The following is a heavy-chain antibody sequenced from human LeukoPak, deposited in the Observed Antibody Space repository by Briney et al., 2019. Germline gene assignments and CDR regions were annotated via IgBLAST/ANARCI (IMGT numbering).Heavy chain of an antibody. Sequence: GETLRLSCAASGFTFSNYVMSWARQAPGKGLEWVSSISDSGGYTYYADSVKGRFTISRDNSKNTLYLQMNSLRAEDTAVYYCARPVRGVIGYWFDPWGQGTLVTVSS. CDR3: ARPVRGVIGYWFDP. D-gene: IGHD3-10*01. CDR1: GFTFSNYV. CDR2: ISDSGGYT. J-gene: IGHJ5*02. V-gene: IGHV3-23*01.